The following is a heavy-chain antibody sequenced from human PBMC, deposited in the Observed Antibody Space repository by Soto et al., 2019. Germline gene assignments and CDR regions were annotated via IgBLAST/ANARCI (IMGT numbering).Heavy chain of an antibody. D-gene: IGHD1-26*01. CDR1: GYNFTSYG. V-gene: IGHV1-18*01. Sequence: KVSCKASGYNFTSYGISWVRQAPGQGLEWMGWIRIYNGNTKYAQKFQGRVTMTTDTSTTTAYMEVRSLRSDDTAVYYCARENKWELSHWFDPWGQGTLVTAPQ. CDR3: ARENKWELSHWFDP. J-gene: IGHJ5*02. CDR2: IRIYNGNT.